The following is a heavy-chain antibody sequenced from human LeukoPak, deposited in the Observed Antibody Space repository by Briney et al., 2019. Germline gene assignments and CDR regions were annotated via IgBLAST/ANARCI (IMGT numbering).Heavy chain of an antibody. CDR2: IYYSGST. CDR1: GGSIGTYF. D-gene: IGHD2-15*01. CDR3: ARDWDYCSGGSCPVDY. V-gene: IGHV4-39*07. J-gene: IGHJ4*02. Sequence: SETLSLTCTVSGGSIGTYFWSWIRQPPGKGLEWIGSIYYSGSTYYNPSLKSRVTISVDTSKNQFSLKLSSVTAADTAVYYCARDWDYCSGGSCPVDYWGQGTLVTVSS.